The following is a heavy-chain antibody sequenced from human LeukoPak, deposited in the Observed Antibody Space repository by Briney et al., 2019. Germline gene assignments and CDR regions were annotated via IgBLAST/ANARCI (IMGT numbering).Heavy chain of an antibody. V-gene: IGHV1-2*02. Sequence: GASVKVSCKASGYTFTDYCIHWVRQAPGQGLEWMGWIIPKNGDTIYSQNFQGRVTMTRDTSITTAYMELSGLRSDDTAVYYCARDSIAAPGSYMDVWGKGTTVTISS. CDR1: GYTFTDYC. J-gene: IGHJ6*03. CDR3: ARDSIAAPGSYMDV. D-gene: IGHD6-13*01. CDR2: IIPKNGDT.